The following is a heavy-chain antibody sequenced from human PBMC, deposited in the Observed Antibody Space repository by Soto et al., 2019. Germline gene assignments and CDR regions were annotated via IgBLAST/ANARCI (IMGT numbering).Heavy chain of an antibody. J-gene: IGHJ3*02. CDR3: ERPTRGIAAADLFDI. Sequence: PSETLSLTCTVSGGSISSSSYYWGWIRQPPGKGLEWIGSIYYSGSTYYNPSLKSRVTISVDTSKNQFSLKLSSVTAADTAVYYCERPTRGIAAADLFDIWGQGTMVTVSS. CDR2: IYYSGST. CDR1: GGSISSSSYY. D-gene: IGHD6-13*01. V-gene: IGHV4-39*01.